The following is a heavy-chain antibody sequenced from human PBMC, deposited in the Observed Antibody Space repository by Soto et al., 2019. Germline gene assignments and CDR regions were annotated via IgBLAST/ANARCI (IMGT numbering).Heavy chain of an antibody. D-gene: IGHD6-19*01. CDR3: ARDSIAVAGWVY. J-gene: IGHJ4*02. V-gene: IGHV3-74*01. CDR1: GFTFSSYW. CDR2: INSDGSST. Sequence: EVQLVESGGGLVQPGGSLRLSCAASGFTFSSYWMHWVRQAPGKGLVWVSRINSDGSSTSYADSVKGRFTISRDNAKTTRYLQMNSLRAEDTAVYYCARDSIAVAGWVYWGQGTLVTVSS.